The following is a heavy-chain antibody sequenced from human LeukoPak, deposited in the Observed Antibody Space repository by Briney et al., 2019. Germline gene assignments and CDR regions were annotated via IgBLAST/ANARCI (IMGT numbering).Heavy chain of an antibody. CDR3: AKDEGDYYDSSGYSPPMIDY. Sequence: PGGSLRLSCAASGFTFSSYGMHWVRQAPGKGLEWVAFIRYDGSNKYYADSVKGRFTISRDNSKNTLYLQMNSLRAEDTAVYYCAKDEGDYYDSSGYSPPMIDYWGQGTLVTVSS. D-gene: IGHD3-22*01. CDR2: IRYDGSNK. J-gene: IGHJ4*02. V-gene: IGHV3-30*02. CDR1: GFTFSSYG.